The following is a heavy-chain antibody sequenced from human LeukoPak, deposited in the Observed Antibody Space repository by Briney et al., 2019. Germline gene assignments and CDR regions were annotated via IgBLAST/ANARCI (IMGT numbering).Heavy chain of an antibody. CDR2: IYYSGST. J-gene: IGHJ4*02. D-gene: IGHD6-13*01. CDR1: GGSISSYY. CDR3: ARGYSSSWPTFDY. Sequence: SETLSLTCTVSGGSISSYYWSWIRQPPGKGLEWIGYIYYSGSTNYNPSLKSRVTISVDTSKNQFSLKLSSVTAADTAVYYCARGYSSSWPTFDYWGQGTLVTVSS. V-gene: IGHV4-59*01.